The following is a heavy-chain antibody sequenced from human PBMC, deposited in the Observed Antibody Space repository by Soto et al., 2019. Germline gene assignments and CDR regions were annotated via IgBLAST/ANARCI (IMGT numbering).Heavy chain of an antibody. Sequence: QVQLQESGPGLVKPSQTLSLTCTVSGGSISSGGYYWSWIRQHPGKGLEWIGYIYYSGSTYYNPSLNSRVXLXVXXSKNQCSLKLISVTAADTAVYYCARGGRRSPGMDVWGQGTTVTVSS. J-gene: IGHJ6*02. CDR3: ARGGRRSPGMDV. CDR2: IYYSGST. CDR1: GGSISSGGYY. V-gene: IGHV4-31*03.